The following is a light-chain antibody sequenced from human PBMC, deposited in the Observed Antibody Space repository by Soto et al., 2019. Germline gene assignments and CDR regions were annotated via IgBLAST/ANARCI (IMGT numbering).Light chain of an antibody. V-gene: IGKV1-27*01. CDR3: QKYNSVPLT. J-gene: IGKJ3*01. Sequence: DIQGTQSPSSLSASVGDRVTITCRASQGIGNYLAWYQQKPGEVPNLLIYAASTLQSGVPSRFSGSGSGTDFTLTICSLQPEDVATYYCQKYNSVPLTFGPGTKVDIK. CDR2: AAS. CDR1: QGIGNY.